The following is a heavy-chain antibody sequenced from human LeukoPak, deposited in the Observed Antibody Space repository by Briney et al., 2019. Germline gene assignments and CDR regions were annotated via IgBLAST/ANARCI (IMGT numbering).Heavy chain of an antibody. CDR2: ISGSGGST. CDR3: AKVGDSSWYVH. Sequence: GGSLRLSCAASGFTFSSYAMGWVRQAPGKGLEWVSAISGSGGSTYYADSVKGRFTISRDNSKNTLYLQMNSLRAEDTAVYYCAKVGDSSWYVHWGQGTLVTVSS. V-gene: IGHV3-23*01. CDR1: GFTFSSYA. D-gene: IGHD6-13*01. J-gene: IGHJ4*02.